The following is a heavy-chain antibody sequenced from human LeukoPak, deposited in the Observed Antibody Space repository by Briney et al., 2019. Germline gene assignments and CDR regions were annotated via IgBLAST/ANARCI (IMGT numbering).Heavy chain of an antibody. J-gene: IGHJ4*02. CDR3: AKDRGSGGDYDYFDY. V-gene: IGHV3-48*01. CDR1: GFTFSSYS. CDR2: ISSSSSTK. D-gene: IGHD4-17*01. Sequence: GGSLRLSCAASGFTFSSYSMNWDCQAPGKGLEWVSDISSSSSTKHYADSVKGRFTISRDKAKNSLYLQMNSLRAEDTAVYYCAKDRGSGGDYDYFDYWGQGTLVTVSS.